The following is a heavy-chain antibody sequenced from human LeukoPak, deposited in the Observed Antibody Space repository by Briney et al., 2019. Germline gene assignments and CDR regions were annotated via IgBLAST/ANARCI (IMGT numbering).Heavy chain of an antibody. V-gene: IGHV3-53*01. CDR2: IYTTGTT. CDR1: GFSVSGNY. D-gene: IGHD3-10*01. J-gene: IGHJ4*02. CDR3: AKEGFTMDFDY. Sequence: GGSLRLSCAASGFSVSGNYMRWVRQAPGKGLEWVSVIYTTGTTYYADSVKGRFTISRDNSKNTLHLQMNSLRAEDTAVYYCAKEGFTMDFDYWGQGTLVTVSS.